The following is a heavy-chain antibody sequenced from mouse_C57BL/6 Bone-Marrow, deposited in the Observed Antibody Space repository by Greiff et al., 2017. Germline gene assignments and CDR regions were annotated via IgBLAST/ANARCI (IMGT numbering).Heavy chain of an antibody. Sequence: EVQVVESGGGLVKPGGSLKLSCAASGFTFSDYGMHWVRQAPEKGLEWVAYISSGSSTIYYADTVKGRFTISRDNAKNTLFLQMTSLRSEDTAMYYCARKNYYGSSLYYLDYWGQGTTLTVSS. V-gene: IGHV5-17*01. D-gene: IGHD1-1*01. CDR1: GFTFSDYG. CDR3: ARKNYYGSSLYYLDY. J-gene: IGHJ2*01. CDR2: ISSGSSTI.